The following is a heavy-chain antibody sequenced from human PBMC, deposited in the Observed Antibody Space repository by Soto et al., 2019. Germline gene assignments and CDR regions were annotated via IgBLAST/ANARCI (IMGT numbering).Heavy chain of an antibody. CDR2: IIPIFGTA. CDR1: GGTFSSYA. V-gene: IGHV1-69*13. CDR3: ASKLRRYYYDSSGYYSDYYYGMDV. J-gene: IGHJ6*02. D-gene: IGHD3-22*01. Sequence: SVKVSCKASGGTFSSYAMSWVRQAPGQGLEWMGGIIPIFGTANYAQKFQGRVTITADESTSTAYMELSSLRSEDTAVYYCASKLRRYYYDSSGYYSDYYYGMDVWGQGTTVTSP.